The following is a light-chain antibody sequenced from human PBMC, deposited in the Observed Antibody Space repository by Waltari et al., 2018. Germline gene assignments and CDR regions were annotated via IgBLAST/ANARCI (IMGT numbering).Light chain of an antibody. CDR1: TRDIGAYDL. Sequence: HSALTQPASVSGSPGQSISISCAGTTRDIGAYDLVSWYQKYPCKAPNLIIYEGKNRPSDISPLCSASKSGDTASLTISGLQAEDEAEYYCASYVNSFALVFGGGTKVSVL. CDR2: EGK. J-gene: IGLJ2*01. CDR3: ASYVNSFALV. V-gene: IGLV2-14*01.